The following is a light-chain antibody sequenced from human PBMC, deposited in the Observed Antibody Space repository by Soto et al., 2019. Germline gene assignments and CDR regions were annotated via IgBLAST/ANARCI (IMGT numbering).Light chain of an antibody. CDR2: EVT. CDR3: CSFAAGNTWV. V-gene: IGLV2-23*02. CDR1: SSDIGVCNF. J-gene: IGLJ3*02. Sequence: QSALTQPASVSGSPGQSITISCTGTSSDIGVCNFVSWYQQHPSKAPKLVIFEVTNRPSGVSSRFSASKSGNTASLTISGLRAEDEADYYCCSFAAGNTWVFGGGTKLTVL.